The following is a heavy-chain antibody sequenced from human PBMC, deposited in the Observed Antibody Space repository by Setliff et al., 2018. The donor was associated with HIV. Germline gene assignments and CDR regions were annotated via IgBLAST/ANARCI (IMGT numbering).Heavy chain of an antibody. J-gene: IGHJ4*02. V-gene: IGHV4-31*03. D-gene: IGHD3-10*01. CDR3: ARTMLRGVLALDS. CDR2: IYYSGTT. CDR1: GGSISTGGFY. Sequence: SETLSLTCTVSGGSISTGGFYWTWIRHHPGKGLERLGYIYYSGTTYYNPSLKSRLSFALDTSKMQFSLKLGSVTAADTAVYYCARTMLRGVLALDSWGQGTLVTVSS.